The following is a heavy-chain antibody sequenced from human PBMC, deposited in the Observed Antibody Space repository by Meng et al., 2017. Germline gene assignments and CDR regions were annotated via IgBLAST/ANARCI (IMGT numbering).Heavy chain of an antibody. CDR3: ARDRGAVAGTNFDY. CDR2: IYHSGRT. Sequence: ERGPGRVKAAGPLCLTCAVSGGSISSSNWWSWVRQPPGKGLEWIGEIYHSGRTNYNPSLKSRVTISVEKSKNQFSLKLSSVTAADTAVYYCARDRGAVAGTNFDYWGQGTLVTVSS. D-gene: IGHD6-19*01. CDR1: GGSISSSNW. J-gene: IGHJ4*02. V-gene: IGHV4-4*02.